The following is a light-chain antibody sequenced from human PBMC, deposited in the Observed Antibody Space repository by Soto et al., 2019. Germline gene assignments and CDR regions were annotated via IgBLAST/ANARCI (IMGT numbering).Light chain of an antibody. CDR3: SSSTPTNTRPIV. CDR1: SSEVGGYNY. J-gene: IGLJ1*01. V-gene: IGLV2-14*03. Sequence: ISSNDTSSEVGGYNYVAWYQHHPGKAPKLLIYDVSNRPSGVSNRFSGSKSDNPASLTISGLPPEAKPDSSCSSSTPTNTRPIVSGPGTKVTVL. CDR2: DVS.